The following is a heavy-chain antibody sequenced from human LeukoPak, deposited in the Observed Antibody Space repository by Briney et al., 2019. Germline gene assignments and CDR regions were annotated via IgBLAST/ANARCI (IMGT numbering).Heavy chain of an antibody. D-gene: IGHD6-13*01. CDR3: AKIYSSSWYVYFQH. J-gene: IGHJ1*01. V-gene: IGHV3-23*01. Sequence: GGSLRLSCAASGFTFSSYAMSWVRQAPGTGPEWVSGISGSGGGTYNADSVKGRFTISRDSFKNTLYLQMDSLRVEDTAVYYCAKIYSSSWYVYFQHWGQGTRVTVSS. CDR2: ISGSGGGT. CDR1: GFTFSSYA.